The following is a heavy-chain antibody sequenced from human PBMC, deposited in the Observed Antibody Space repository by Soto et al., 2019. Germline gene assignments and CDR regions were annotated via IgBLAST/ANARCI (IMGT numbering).Heavy chain of an antibody. V-gene: IGHV1-18*01. Sequence: GSPVNLSCKTSVYTITSYGISCVRKATGQGLEWMGWISAYNGNTNYAQKLQGRVTMTTDTSTSTAYMELRSLRSDDTAVYYCARVTGYSNWFDPWGQSTLVPVSS. CDR2: ISAYNGNT. CDR1: VYTITSYG. D-gene: IGHD6-13*01. CDR3: ARVTGYSNWFDP. J-gene: IGHJ5*02.